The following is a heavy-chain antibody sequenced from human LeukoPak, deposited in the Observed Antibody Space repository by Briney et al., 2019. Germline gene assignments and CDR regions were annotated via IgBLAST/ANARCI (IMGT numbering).Heavy chain of an antibody. CDR3: ARGSPSYCGGDCYPDDAFDI. V-gene: IGHV1-8*01. D-gene: IGHD2-21*02. Sequence: ASVKVSCKASGYTFTSYDINWVRQATGQGLEWMGWMNPNSGNTGYAQKFQGRVTMTRNTSISTAYMERSSLRSEDTAVYYCARGSPSYCGGDCYPDDAFDIWGQGTMVTVSS. CDR1: GYTFTSYD. J-gene: IGHJ3*02. CDR2: MNPNSGNT.